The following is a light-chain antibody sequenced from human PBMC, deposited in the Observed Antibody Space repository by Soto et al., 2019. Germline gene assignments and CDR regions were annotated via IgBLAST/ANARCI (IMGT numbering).Light chain of an antibody. Sequence: EIVLTQSPATLSLSPGERATLSCRASQSVSSYLAWYQQKPGQAPRLLIYDASNRATGIPARFNGSGSGTDFALTISSLEPEDCALYYCQQRSNWPLTFGGGTKVEIK. CDR1: QSVSSY. CDR2: DAS. V-gene: IGKV3-11*01. CDR3: QQRSNWPLT. J-gene: IGKJ4*01.